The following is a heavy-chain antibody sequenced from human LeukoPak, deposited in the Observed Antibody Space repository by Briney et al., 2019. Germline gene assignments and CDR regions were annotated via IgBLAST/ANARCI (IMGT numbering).Heavy chain of an antibody. D-gene: IGHD2-2*01. J-gene: IGHJ4*02. CDR2: IIPIFGTA. V-gene: IGHV1-69*01. CDR3: ARDYCSSTSCFHY. Sequence: SVKVSCKASGGTFSSYAISWVRQAPGQGLEWMGGIIPIFGTANYAQKFQGRVTITADESASTAYMELSSLRSEDTAVYYCARDYCSSTSCFHYWGQGTLVTVSS. CDR1: GGTFSSYA.